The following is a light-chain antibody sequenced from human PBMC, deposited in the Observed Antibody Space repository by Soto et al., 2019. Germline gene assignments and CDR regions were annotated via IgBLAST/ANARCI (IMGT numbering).Light chain of an antibody. Sequence: EIVLTQSPGTLSLSPGERATLSCRASQSVSSSYLAWYQQKPGQAPRLLIYGASSRATGIPDRFSGSGSGTDFTLTISRLELEDCAVYYCQQYGISSWTFGQGPKV. CDR1: QSVSSSY. J-gene: IGKJ1*01. V-gene: IGKV3-20*01. CDR2: GAS. CDR3: QQYGISSWT.